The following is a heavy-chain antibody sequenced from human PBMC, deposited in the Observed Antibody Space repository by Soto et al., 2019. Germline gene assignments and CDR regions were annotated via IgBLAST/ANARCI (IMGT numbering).Heavy chain of an antibody. J-gene: IGHJ5*02. Sequence: LGLASAASRDTVSIYAMPLARQTQRKGLEYVLAISSNGGSTYYADSVKGRFTISRDNSKNTLYLQMGSLRAEDMAVYYFSRGEYYSGGRCYHTWLAPWGKGTLVPVSS. D-gene: IGHD2-15*01. V-gene: IGHV3-64*02. CDR1: RDTVSIYA. CDR2: ISSNGGST. CDR3: SRGEYYSGGRCYHTWLAP.